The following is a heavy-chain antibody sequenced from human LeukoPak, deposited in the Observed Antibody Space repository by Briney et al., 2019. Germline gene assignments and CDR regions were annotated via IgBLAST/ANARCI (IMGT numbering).Heavy chain of an antibody. J-gene: IGHJ4*02. CDR1: GFTFSSYA. D-gene: IGHD3-3*01. CDR3: ARGGPNYDFWSGYYSFDY. Sequence: GGSLRLSCAASGFTFSSYAMNWVRQAPGKGLEWVSAISGSGGSTYYADSVKGRFTISRDNSKNTLYLQMNSLRAEDTAVYYCARGGPNYDFWSGYYSFDYWGQGTLVTVSS. V-gene: IGHV3-23*01. CDR2: ISGSGGST.